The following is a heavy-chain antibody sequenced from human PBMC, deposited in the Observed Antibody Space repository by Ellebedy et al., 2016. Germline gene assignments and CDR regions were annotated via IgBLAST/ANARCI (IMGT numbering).Heavy chain of an antibody. CDR3: AHKAYGDYVSFWFDP. J-gene: IGHJ5*02. CDR2: IYWDDDK. V-gene: IGHV2-5*02. D-gene: IGHD4-17*01. CDR1: GFSLSSPEMA. Sequence: SGPTLVXPTPTLTLTCSFSGFSLSSPEMAVAWIRQPPGRALEWLALIYWDDDKRYNPSLKNRLTVTKDTSKNQVVLTMTNVDPVDTATYYCAHKAYGDYVSFWFDPWGPGTLVTVSS.